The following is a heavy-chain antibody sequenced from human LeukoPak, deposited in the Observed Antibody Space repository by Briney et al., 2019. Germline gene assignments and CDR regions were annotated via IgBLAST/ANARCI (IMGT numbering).Heavy chain of an antibody. CDR3: ARYGSGTSYITNYFDY. CDR2: ISSDSRTI. J-gene: IGHJ4*02. Sequence: AGSLRLSCAASGFTFSSYSMNWVRQAPGKGLEWVSYISSDSRTIYYADSVKGRFTISRDNAKNSLYLQMKSLRDEDTAVYYCARYGSGTSYITNYFDYWGQGTLVTVSS. V-gene: IGHV3-48*02. D-gene: IGHD3-10*01. CDR1: GFTFSSYS.